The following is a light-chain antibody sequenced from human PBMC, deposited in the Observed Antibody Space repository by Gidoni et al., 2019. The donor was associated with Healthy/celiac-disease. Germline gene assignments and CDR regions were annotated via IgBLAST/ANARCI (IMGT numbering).Light chain of an antibody. CDR2: LGS. Sequence: DLVMTQSPLSQPVPPGEPASISCMSSQSLLHSTGYNYLDWYLQKPGQSPQLLNYLGSNRAFGGPDRFSGSGSGTEFTLKISRVEAEDVGVYYCMQALQTPPFTFGPGTKVDIK. CDR3: MQALQTPPFT. CDR1: QSLLHSTGYNY. V-gene: IGKV2-28*01. J-gene: IGKJ3*01.